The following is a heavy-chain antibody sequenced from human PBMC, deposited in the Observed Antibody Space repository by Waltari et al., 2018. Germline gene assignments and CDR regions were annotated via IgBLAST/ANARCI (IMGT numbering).Heavy chain of an antibody. V-gene: IGHV1-69*01. D-gene: IGHD3-22*01. Sequence: QVQLVQSGAEVKKPGSSVKVSCKASGGTFSSYAISWVRQAPGQGLEWMGGIIPILGTANYAQKFQGRVTITADESTSTAYMELSSLRSEDTAVYYCARDQDYYDSSGYHHPLDYWGQGTLVTVSS. J-gene: IGHJ4*02. CDR1: GGTFSSYA. CDR2: IIPILGTA. CDR3: ARDQDYYDSSGYHHPLDY.